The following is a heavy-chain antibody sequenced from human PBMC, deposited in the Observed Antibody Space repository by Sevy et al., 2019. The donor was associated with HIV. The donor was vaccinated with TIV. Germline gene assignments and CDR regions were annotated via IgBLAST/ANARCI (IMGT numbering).Heavy chain of an antibody. D-gene: IGHD1-26*01. CDR2: ISYDGSNK. J-gene: IGHJ6*02. Sequence: GGSLRLSCAASGFTFSSYGMHWVRQAPGKGLEWVAVISYDGSNKYYADSVKGRFTISRDNSKNTLYLQMNSLRAEDTAVYYCAKALGVGVGGTSGFYYYYGMDVWGQGTTVTVSS. CDR1: GFTFSSYG. CDR3: AKALGVGVGGTSGFYYYYGMDV. V-gene: IGHV3-30*18.